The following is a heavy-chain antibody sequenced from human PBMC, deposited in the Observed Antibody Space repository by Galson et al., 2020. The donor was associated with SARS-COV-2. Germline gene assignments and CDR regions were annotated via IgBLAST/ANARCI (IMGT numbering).Heavy chain of an antibody. D-gene: IGHD3-3*01. Sequence: KMSGPTLVKPTQTLTLTCTFSGFSLSTSGVGVGWVRQTPGKAPEWLAFLFWDDDNRYSPSLRNRLNVTKDTSKDQAVLTLTNVNRVDAGTYYCTHIPNFWSGYIGSWGQGIQVTVSS. J-gene: IGHJ4*02. CDR1: GFSLSTSGVG. V-gene: IGHV2-5*02. CDR2: LFWDDDN. CDR3: THIPNFWSGYIGS.